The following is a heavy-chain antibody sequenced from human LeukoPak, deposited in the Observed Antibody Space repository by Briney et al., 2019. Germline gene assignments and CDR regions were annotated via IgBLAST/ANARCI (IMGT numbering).Heavy chain of an antibody. CDR3: ARDHESSGYPTSDY. V-gene: IGHV3-23*01. J-gene: IGHJ4*02. CDR1: GFTFSSYI. D-gene: IGHD3-22*01. CDR2: IKGSAEAT. Sequence: GGSLRLSCEASGFTFSSYIMTWVRQAPGKGLEWVSTIKGSAEATFYADSVKDRFTISRDNSKNTLYLQMNSLRADGTALYFCARDHESSGYPTSDYWAREPWSPSPQ.